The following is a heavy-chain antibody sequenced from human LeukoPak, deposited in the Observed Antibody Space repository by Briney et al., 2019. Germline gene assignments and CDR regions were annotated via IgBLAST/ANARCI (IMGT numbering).Heavy chain of an antibody. CDR1: GGSLSGLY. V-gene: IGHV4-4*09. J-gene: IGHJ5*02. Sequence: SETLSLTCTVPGGSLSGLYCSWIRQPPRKGLEWIGNIYTSGSTNYNPSLKSRVTISTDTSKNQFSLTLSSVTAADTAVYYCAIQAQDGTNNWFDPWGQGTLVTVSS. CDR3: AIQAQDGTNNWFDP. CDR2: IYTSGST. D-gene: IGHD1-7*01.